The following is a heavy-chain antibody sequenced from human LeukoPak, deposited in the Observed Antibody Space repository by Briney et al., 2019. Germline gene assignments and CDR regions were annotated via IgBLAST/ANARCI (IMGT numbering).Heavy chain of an antibody. CDR2: ISYDGSNE. CDR1: GFTFSSYG. D-gene: IGHD3-22*01. Sequence: GGSLRLSCAASGFTFSSYGMHWVRQAPGKGLERVAIISYDGSNEYYADSVKGRFSISRDNSKNTLYLQMSSLRADDTAVCYCAKASHKYYYDSSDIDYWGQGTLVTVSS. V-gene: IGHV3-30*18. J-gene: IGHJ4*02. CDR3: AKASHKYYYDSSDIDY.